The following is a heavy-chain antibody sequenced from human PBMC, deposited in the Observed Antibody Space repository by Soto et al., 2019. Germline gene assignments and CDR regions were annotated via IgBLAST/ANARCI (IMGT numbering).Heavy chain of an antibody. J-gene: IGHJ6*02. CDR1: GYTFTGYY. V-gene: IGHV1-2*04. CDR3: ARAASGYCSSTSCGNYYYGMDV. Sequence: PSVKVSCKASGYTFTGYYMHWVRQAPGQGLEWMGWINPNSGGTNYAQKFQGWVTMTRDTSTSTAYMELSRLRSDDTAVYYCARAASGYCSSTSCGNYYYGMDVWGQGTTVTVSS. D-gene: IGHD2-2*01. CDR2: INPNSGGT.